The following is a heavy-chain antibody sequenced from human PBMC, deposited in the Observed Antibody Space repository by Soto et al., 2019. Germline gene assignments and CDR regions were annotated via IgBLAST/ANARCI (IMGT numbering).Heavy chain of an antibody. CDR1: GGSVSSGSYY. D-gene: IGHD1-7*01. CDR2: IYYSGST. V-gene: IGHV4-61*01. J-gene: IGHJ4*02. Sequence: PSETLSLTCTVSGGSVSSGSYYWSWIRQPPGKGLEWIGYIYYSGSTNYNPSLKSRVTISVDTSKNQFSLKLSSVTAADTAVYYCASRNWNYVSPFDYWGQGTLVTVSS. CDR3: ASRNWNYVSPFDY.